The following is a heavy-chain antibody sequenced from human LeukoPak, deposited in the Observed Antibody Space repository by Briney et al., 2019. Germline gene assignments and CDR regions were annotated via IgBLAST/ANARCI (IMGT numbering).Heavy chain of an antibody. Sequence: SVKVSCQASGGTFSSSAISWVRQAPAQGLESMGRIIPIFGTANYAQKFQGRVTITADKSTSTAYMELSSLRSEDTAVYYCARAGKVVVAAADWGQGTLVTVSS. J-gene: IGHJ4*02. V-gene: IGHV1-69*06. D-gene: IGHD2-15*01. CDR2: IIPIFGTA. CDR3: ARAGKVVVAAAD. CDR1: GGTFSSSA.